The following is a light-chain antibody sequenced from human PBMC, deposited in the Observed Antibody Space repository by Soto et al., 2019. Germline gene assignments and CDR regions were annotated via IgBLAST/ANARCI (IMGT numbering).Light chain of an antibody. J-gene: IGKJ1*01. CDR1: QNINNW. V-gene: IGKV1-5*01. Sequence: IQMTQSPSTLSASIGDRVTITCRASQNINNWIAWYQQKPGKAPKFLIYDASTLESGVPSRFSGSGFGTEFSLTISSLQPDDFGSYYCHHMRPFAQGTKVDIK. CDR3: HHMRP. CDR2: DAS.